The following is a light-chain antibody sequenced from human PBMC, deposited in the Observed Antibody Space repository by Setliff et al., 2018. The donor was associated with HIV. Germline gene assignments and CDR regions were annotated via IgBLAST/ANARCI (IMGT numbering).Light chain of an antibody. CDR1: SSDVGAHNY. J-gene: IGLJ1*01. CDR3: CSYASTGSFV. CDR2: DVI. Sequence: QSALTQPASVSGSPGQSISISCTGSSSDVGAHNYVSWYQQHPGTAPKLMIYDVINRASGVSDRFSGSKSVNTASLTISGLQTEDEAEYYCCSYASTGSFVFGTGTKVTVL. V-gene: IGLV2-14*01.